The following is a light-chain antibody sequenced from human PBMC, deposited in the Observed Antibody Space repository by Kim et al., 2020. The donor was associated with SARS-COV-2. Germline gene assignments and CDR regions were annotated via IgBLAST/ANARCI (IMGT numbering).Light chain of an antibody. Sequence: SYELTQPPSVSVSPGETATISCTGDNLQFKYVCWYQRTAGHSPVLVLYQDNKRPSGISERFSGSNSGNTATLTISGTQAMDEADYYCQVWDNSLGVFGAGTKLTVL. CDR3: QVWDNSLGV. CDR1: NLQFKY. J-gene: IGLJ3*02. V-gene: IGLV3-1*01. CDR2: QDN.